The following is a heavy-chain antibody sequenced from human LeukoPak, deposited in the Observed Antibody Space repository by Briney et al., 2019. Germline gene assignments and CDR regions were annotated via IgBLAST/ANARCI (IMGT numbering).Heavy chain of an antibody. V-gene: IGHV3-23*01. D-gene: IGHD2-2*01. CDR2: ISGSGGST. CDR3: AKDCSSTSCPTSDY. Sequence: GGSLRLSCAASGFTFSNYAMSWVRQAPGKGLEWVSAISGSGGSTFYTDSVKGRFTISRDNSKNTLYLQMNSLRAEDTAVYYCAKDCSSTSCPTSDYWGQGTLVTVSS. CDR1: GFTFSNYA. J-gene: IGHJ4*02.